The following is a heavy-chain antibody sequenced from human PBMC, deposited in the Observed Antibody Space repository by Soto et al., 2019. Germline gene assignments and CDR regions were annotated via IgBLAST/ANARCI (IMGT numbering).Heavy chain of an antibody. J-gene: IGHJ5*02. CDR3: ARDQCHSGSSWFDP. V-gene: IGHV1-69*01. Sequence: QVQLVQSGAEVKKPGSSVKVSCKASGGTFSNYAISWVRQAPGQGLEWMGGIIPMFGTANYAQKFQGRVTIIADESTSTAYMELSSLRSEDSAMYYCARDQCHSGSSWFDPWGQGTLVTVSS. CDR2: IIPMFGTA. CDR1: GGTFSNYA. D-gene: IGHD1-26*01.